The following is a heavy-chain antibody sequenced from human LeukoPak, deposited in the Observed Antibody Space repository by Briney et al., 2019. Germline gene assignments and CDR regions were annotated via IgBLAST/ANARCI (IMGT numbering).Heavy chain of an antibody. CDR2: IRYDGSNK. Sequence: GGSLRLSCAASGFTFSNYGMHWVRQAPGKGLEWVAFIRYDGSNKYYADSVKGRFTISRDNSKNTLYLQMNSLRAEDTAVYYCASSKGYHNPFDAFDIWGQGTMVTVSS. J-gene: IGHJ3*02. CDR3: ASSKGYHNPFDAFDI. D-gene: IGHD4-11*01. CDR1: GFTFSNYG. V-gene: IGHV3-30*02.